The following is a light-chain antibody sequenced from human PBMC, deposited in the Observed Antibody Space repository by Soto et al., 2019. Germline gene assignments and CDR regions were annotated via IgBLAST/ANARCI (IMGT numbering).Light chain of an antibody. CDR3: QQRSNWLT. CDR2: DAS. CDR1: QSVSSY. J-gene: IGKJ4*01. Sequence: EIVLTQSPATLSLSPGERATLSCRASQSVSSYLAWYQQKPGQAPRLLIYDASNRATGIPARFSGSGSGTDFTLTISSLEPEDFPVYYCQQRSNWLTFGGGTKVEIK. V-gene: IGKV3-11*01.